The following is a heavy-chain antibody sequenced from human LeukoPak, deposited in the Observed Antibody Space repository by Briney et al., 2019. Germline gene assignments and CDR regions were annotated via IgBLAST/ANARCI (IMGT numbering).Heavy chain of an antibody. CDR1: GGSISSYY. CDR2: IYYSGST. D-gene: IGHD2-2*01. CDR3: ARDHLPDCSSTSCSTNWFDP. J-gene: IGHJ5*02. Sequence: SETLSLTCTVSGGSISSYYWSWIRQPPGKGLEWFGYIYYSGSTNYNPSLKSRVTISVDPSKNQFSLKLSSVTAADTAVYYCARDHLPDCSSTSCSTNWFDPWGQGTLVTVSS. V-gene: IGHV4-59*01.